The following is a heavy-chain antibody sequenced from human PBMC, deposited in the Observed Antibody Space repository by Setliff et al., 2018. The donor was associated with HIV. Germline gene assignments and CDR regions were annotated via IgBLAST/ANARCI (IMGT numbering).Heavy chain of an antibody. CDR3: ARASYYYDSSGYYLGH. CDR2: ISYDGSNE. J-gene: IGHJ4*02. V-gene: IGHV3-30*01. CDR1: GFTFRSFA. Sequence: GGSLRLSCAASGFTFRSFAMHWVRQAPGKGLEWVAVISYDGSNEYYADSVKGRFTISRDNSKNTLWLQMNSLRAGDTAVYYCARASYYYDSSGYYLGHWGQGTLVTVSS. D-gene: IGHD3-22*01.